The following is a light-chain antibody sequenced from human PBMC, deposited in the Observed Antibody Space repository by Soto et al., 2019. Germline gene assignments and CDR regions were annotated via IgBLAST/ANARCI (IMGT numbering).Light chain of an antibody. Sequence: EIVLTQSPGTLSLSPGERATLSCRASQSVSSSYLAWYQQKPGQAPRLLIYGASSRATGIPDRFSGSGSGTDFTITISRLEPEDFAVYYCQQYGSSTSFGQGTKVAI. J-gene: IGKJ1*01. CDR3: QQYGSSTS. CDR2: GAS. CDR1: QSVSSSY. V-gene: IGKV3-20*01.